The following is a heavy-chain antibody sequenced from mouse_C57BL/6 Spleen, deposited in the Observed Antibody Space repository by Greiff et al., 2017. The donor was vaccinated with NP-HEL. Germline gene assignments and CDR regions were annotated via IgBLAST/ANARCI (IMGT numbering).Heavy chain of an antibody. V-gene: IGHV2-2*01. J-gene: IGHJ4*01. D-gene: IGHD2-4*01. Sequence: VQLVESGPGLVQPSQSLSITCTVSGFSLTSYGVHWVRQSPGKGLEWLGVIWSGGSTDYNAAFISRLSISKDNSKSQVFFKMNSLQADDTAIYYCARYDSNYAMDYWGQGTSVTVSS. CDR2: IWSGGST. CDR3: ARYDSNYAMDY. CDR1: GFSLTSYG.